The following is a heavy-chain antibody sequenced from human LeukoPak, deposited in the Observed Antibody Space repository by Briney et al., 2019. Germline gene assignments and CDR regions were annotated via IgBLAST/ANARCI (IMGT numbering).Heavy chain of an antibody. Sequence: GGSLRLSCAASGVTFSRYGMDGGRQAPGEGVEGVAFIRYDPTHKYYGASVKGPFTISRDNSKNTLYLQMNSLRAEATALYYCAKDSGIYLNLDYWGQGTLVTVSS. CDR3: AKDSGIYLNLDY. J-gene: IGHJ4*02. D-gene: IGHD1-26*01. CDR2: IRYDPTHK. CDR1: GVTFSRYG. V-gene: IGHV3-30*02.